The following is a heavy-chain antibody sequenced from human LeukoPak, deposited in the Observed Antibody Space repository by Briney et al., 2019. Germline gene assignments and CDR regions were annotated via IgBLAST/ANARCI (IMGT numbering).Heavy chain of an antibody. V-gene: IGHV3-23*01. D-gene: IGHD2-2*01. CDR3: AKVKGSEGYWSITSRLAEY. CDR2: ISGSGGNT. CDR1: GFTFSSYA. Sequence: PGGSLRLSCAASGFTFSSYAMSWVRQAPGKGLEWVSAISGSGGNTYYADPVKGRFTISRDNSKNTLYLQLNSLRSEETTVYYCAKVKGSEGYWSITSRLAEYWDQGTLVTVSS. J-gene: IGHJ4*02.